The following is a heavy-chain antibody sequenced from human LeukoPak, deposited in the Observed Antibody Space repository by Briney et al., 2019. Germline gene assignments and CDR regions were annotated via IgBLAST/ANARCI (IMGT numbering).Heavy chain of an antibody. CDR1: GFTFSSYA. D-gene: IGHD3-22*01. CDR3: AKHRRDYYDSSGSFDY. CDR2: ISGSGGST. Sequence: GGSLRLSCAASGFTFSSYAMSWVRQAPGKGLEWVSAISGSGGSTYYADSVKGRFTISRDNSKNTLYLQMNSLRAEDTAVYYCAKHRRDYYDSSGSFDYWGQGTLVTVSS. J-gene: IGHJ4*02. V-gene: IGHV3-23*01.